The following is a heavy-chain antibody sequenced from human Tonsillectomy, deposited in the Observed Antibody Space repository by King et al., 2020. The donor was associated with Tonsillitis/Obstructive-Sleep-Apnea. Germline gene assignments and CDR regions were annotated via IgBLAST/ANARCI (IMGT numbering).Heavy chain of an antibody. CDR3: AREERYSGYDTPFDY. D-gene: IGHD5-12*01. J-gene: IGHJ4*02. CDR1: GFTFSSYE. V-gene: IGHV3-48*03. Sequence: DVQLVESGGGLVQPGGSLRLSCAASGFTFSSYEMNWVRQAPGKGLEWVSYISSSGSTIYYADSVKGRFTISRDNAKNSLYLQMNSLRAEDTAVYYCAREERYSGYDTPFDYWGQGTLVTVSS. CDR2: ISSSGSTI.